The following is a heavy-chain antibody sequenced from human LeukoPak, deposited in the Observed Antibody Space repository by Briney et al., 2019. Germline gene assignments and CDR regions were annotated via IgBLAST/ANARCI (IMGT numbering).Heavy chain of an antibody. Sequence: PGGSLRLSCAASGFTVSSNYMSWVRQAPGKGLEWVSIIYSGGSTFYADSVKGRFTISRDNSKNTLYLQMNSLTAEDTAVYYCAKGNWGGSITNWGQGTLVTVSS. J-gene: IGHJ4*02. CDR1: GFTVSSNY. CDR2: IYSGGST. V-gene: IGHV3-66*01. D-gene: IGHD7-27*01. CDR3: AKGNWGGSITN.